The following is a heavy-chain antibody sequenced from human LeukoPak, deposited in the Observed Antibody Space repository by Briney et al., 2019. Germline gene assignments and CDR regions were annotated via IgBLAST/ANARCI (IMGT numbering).Heavy chain of an antibody. D-gene: IGHD4-17*01. J-gene: IGHJ4*02. CDR1: GGSFSGYF. V-gene: IGHV4-34*01. CDR3: ARESVDYGDYDFDY. Sequence: SETLSLTCSVYGGSFSGYFLTWIRQPPGKGMEWIGEINHSGSTDYNPSLKSRVTISVDTSKNQFSLRLSSVTAADTAVYYCARESVDYGDYDFDYWGQGTLVTVSS. CDR2: INHSGST.